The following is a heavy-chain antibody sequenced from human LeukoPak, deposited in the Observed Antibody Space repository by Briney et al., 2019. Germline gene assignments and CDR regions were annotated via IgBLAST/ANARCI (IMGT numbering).Heavy chain of an antibody. CDR3: AKSSRPRYYYDSSGYYKGFDY. Sequence: GGSLRLSCAASGFTFSSYAMSWVRQAPGKGLEWVSAFSGSGGSTYYADSVKGRFTISRDNSKYTLYLQMNSLRAEDTAVYYCAKSSRPRYYYDSSGYYKGFDYWGQGTLVTVSS. D-gene: IGHD3-22*01. J-gene: IGHJ4*02. CDR1: GFTFSSYA. CDR2: FSGSGGST. V-gene: IGHV3-23*01.